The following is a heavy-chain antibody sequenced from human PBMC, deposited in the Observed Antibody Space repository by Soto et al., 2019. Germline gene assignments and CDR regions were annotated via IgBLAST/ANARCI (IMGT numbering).Heavy chain of an antibody. CDR2: IWYDGSNK. J-gene: IGHJ1*01. CDR1: GFTFSSYG. Sequence: GGSLRLSCAASGFTFSSYGMHWVRQAPGKGLEWVAVIWYDGSNKYYADSVKGRFTISRDNSKNTLYLQMNSLRAEDTAVYYCARDEDSSGWYWYFQHWGQGTLVTVSS. CDR3: ARDEDSSGWYWYFQH. V-gene: IGHV3-33*01. D-gene: IGHD6-19*01.